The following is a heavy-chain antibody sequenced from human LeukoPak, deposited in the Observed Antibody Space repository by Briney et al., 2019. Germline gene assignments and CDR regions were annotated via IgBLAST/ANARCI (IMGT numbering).Heavy chain of an antibody. CDR3: ARSYYDFWSGYSYNWFDP. D-gene: IGHD3-3*01. CDR1: GGSFSGYY. Sequence: PSETLSRNCAVYGGSFSGYYWSWIRQPPGKGLEWIGEINHSGSTNYNPSLKSRVTISVDTSKNQFSLKLSSVTAADTAVYYCARSYYDFWSGYSYNWFDPWGQGTLVTVSS. V-gene: IGHV4-34*01. J-gene: IGHJ5*02. CDR2: INHSGST.